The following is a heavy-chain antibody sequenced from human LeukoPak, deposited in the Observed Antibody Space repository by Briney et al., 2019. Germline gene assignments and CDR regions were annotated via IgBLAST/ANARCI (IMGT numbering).Heavy chain of an antibody. CDR1: GYTFTSYG. CDR2: ISAYNGNT. D-gene: IGHD6-19*01. CDR3: ARAGTTVAGTRYFQH. J-gene: IGHJ1*01. Sequence: GASVKVSCKASGYTFTSYGISWVRQAPGQGLEWMGWISAYNGNTNYAQKVQGRVTMTTDTSTSTAYMELRSLRSDDAAVYYCARAGTTVAGTRYFQHWGQGTLVTVSS. V-gene: IGHV1-18*01.